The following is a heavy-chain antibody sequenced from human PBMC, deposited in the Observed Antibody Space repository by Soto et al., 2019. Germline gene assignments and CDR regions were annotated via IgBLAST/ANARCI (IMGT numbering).Heavy chain of an antibody. CDR3: ARAPYYYGSGSYSDRFDY. J-gene: IGHJ4*02. Sequence: PSETLSLTCAAYGGSFSGYYWSWIRQPPGKGLEWIGEINHSGSTNYNPSLKSRVTISVDTSKNQFSLKLSSVTAADTAVYYCARAPYYYGSGSYSDRFDYWGQGTLVTVSS. V-gene: IGHV4-34*01. CDR2: INHSGST. D-gene: IGHD3-10*01. CDR1: GGSFSGYY.